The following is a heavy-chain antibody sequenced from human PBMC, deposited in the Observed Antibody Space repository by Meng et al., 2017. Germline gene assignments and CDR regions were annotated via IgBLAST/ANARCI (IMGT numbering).Heavy chain of an antibody. CDR2: INTNTGNT. Sequence: QVQLVQFVAEVKKPGASVKVSCKASGYTFTSYAMNWVRQAPGQGLEWMGWINTNTGNTTYAQSVTGRFVFSLDTSVSTVYLQISSLRAEDTAVYYCARTALYGYNVYYWGQGTLVTVSS. CDR1: GYTFTSYA. J-gene: IGHJ4*02. CDR3: ARTALYGYNVYY. V-gene: IGHV7-4-1*02. D-gene: IGHD5/OR15-5a*01.